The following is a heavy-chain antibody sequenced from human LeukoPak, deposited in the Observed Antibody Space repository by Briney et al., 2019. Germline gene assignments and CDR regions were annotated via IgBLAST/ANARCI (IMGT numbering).Heavy chain of an antibody. CDR1: GFTFSTYW. D-gene: IGHD4-11*01. J-gene: IGHJ4*02. Sequence: GGSLRLSCSASGFTFSTYWMSWVRQAPGKGLEWVANMKRDGSEIYYVDSVKGRFTISRDNAKNSLFLQMNSLRAEDTAVYFCARDLEDYNNYGEMAIWGQGTLVTVSS. CDR3: ARDLEDYNNYGEMAI. CDR2: MKRDGSEI. V-gene: IGHV3-7*01.